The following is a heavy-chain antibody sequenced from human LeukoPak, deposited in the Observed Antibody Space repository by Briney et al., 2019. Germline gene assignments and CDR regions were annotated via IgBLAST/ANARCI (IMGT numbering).Heavy chain of an antibody. J-gene: IGHJ5*02. V-gene: IGHV3-23*01. CDR2: ITGSGDDT. Sequence: GGSLRLSCAASGFTFSNSAMYWVRQTPGKGLEWVSAITGSGDDTFYADSVKGRFTISRDNSRNTLYLQMNSLRVEDTAVYYCAKGSKADGFDPWGQGTLVTVSS. D-gene: IGHD6-6*01. CDR1: GFTFSNSA. CDR3: AKGSKADGFDP.